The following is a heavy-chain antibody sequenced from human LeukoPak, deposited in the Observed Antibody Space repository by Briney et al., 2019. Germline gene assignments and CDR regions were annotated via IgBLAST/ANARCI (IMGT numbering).Heavy chain of an antibody. V-gene: IGHV4-4*07. CDR1: GGSISSYY. Sequence: SETLSLTCTVSGGSISSYYWSWIRQPAGKGLEWIGRIYTSGSTNYNPSLKSRVTMSVDTSKNQFSLKLSSVTAEDTAVYYCARNPYCSSTSCYTDYYYYYMDVWGKGTTVTVSS. CDR2: IYTSGST. CDR3: ARNPYCSSTSCYTDYYYYYMDV. J-gene: IGHJ6*03. D-gene: IGHD2-2*02.